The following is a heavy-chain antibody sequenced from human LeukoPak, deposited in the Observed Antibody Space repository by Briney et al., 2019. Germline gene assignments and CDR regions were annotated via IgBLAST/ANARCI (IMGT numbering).Heavy chain of an antibody. Sequence: GASVKVSCKASGYTFTSYAMHWVRQAPGQRLEWMGWINAGNGNTKYSQKFQGRVTITRDTSASTAYMELSSLRSEDTAVYYCAREAYDFWSGYYTYNWFDPWGQGTLVTVSS. CDR3: AREAYDFWSGYYTYNWFDP. D-gene: IGHD3-3*01. CDR1: GYTFTSYA. CDR2: INAGNGNT. V-gene: IGHV1-3*01. J-gene: IGHJ5*02.